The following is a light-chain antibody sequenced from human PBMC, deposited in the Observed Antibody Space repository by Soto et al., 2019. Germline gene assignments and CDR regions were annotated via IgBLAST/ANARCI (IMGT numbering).Light chain of an antibody. CDR2: DAS. CDR3: QQYKSYFRT. CDR1: QNIDRR. Sequence: DIQMTQSPSTLAASVGDRVTITCRASQNIDRRLAWYQHKPGKVPKVLIFDASTSDTGVPPRFSGSGSGTEFTLTITSLQPDDFAIYYCQQYKSYFRTFDQGTRVEIE. V-gene: IGKV1-5*01. J-gene: IGKJ1*01.